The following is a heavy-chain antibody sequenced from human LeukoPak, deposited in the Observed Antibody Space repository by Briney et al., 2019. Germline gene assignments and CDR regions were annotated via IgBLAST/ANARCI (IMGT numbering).Heavy chain of an antibody. CDR1: GDSISSNY. V-gene: IGHV4-59*04. CDR2: IYKSGST. Sequence: SETLSLTCTVSGDSISSNYWSWIRQPPGKGLEWIGNIYKSGSTYYNPSLKSRVTMSLDTSKNQFSLRLSSVTAADTAVYYCARGSGWSLGYWGQGTLVTVSS. CDR3: ARGSGWSLGY. D-gene: IGHD6-19*01. J-gene: IGHJ4*02.